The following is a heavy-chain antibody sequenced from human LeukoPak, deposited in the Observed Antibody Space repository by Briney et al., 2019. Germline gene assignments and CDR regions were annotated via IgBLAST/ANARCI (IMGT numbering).Heavy chain of an antibody. CDR3: ARGRSYGFDFDS. D-gene: IGHD5-18*01. CDR2: INEGGTGK. J-gene: IGHJ4*02. CDR1: EFTFDYYW. V-gene: IGHV3-7*01. Sequence: AGGSLRLSCAASEFTFDYYWMSWVRQAPGKGLEWVANINEGGTGKFYVDSVEGRFTISRDNAKKLLYLQMNNLRVEDTAVYYCARGRSYGFDFDSWGPGTLVIVSS.